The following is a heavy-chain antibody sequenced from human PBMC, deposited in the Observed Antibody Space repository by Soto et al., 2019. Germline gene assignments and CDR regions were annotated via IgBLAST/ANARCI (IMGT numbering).Heavy chain of an antibody. Sequence: GGSLRLSCAASGFSFSSYWMNWVRQAPGKGLVWVSRINSDGSSINYADSVKGRFTISRDNAKNTLYLQMNSLRAEDTVVFYCARGNYVGVYYYYYMDAWGKGTRVTFSS. D-gene: IGHD1-7*01. CDR1: GFSFSSYW. J-gene: IGHJ6*03. CDR2: INSDGSSI. CDR3: ARGNYVGVYYYYYMDA. V-gene: IGHV3-74*01.